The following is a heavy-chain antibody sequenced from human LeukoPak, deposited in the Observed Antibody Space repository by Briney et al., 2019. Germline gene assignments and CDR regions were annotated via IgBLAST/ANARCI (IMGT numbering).Heavy chain of an antibody. CDR1: GYSFTTYW. CDR3: ARHEGSGSYYSY. V-gene: IGHV5-51*01. D-gene: IGHD1-26*01. Sequence: GESLKISCKGSGYSFTTYWIAWVRQMPGRGLEWMGIISPGDSEIRYSPSFRGQVTISADKSTSNAYLQWSRLKASDTAIYYCARHEGSGSYYSYWGQGTLVTVSS. CDR2: ISPGDSEI. J-gene: IGHJ4*02.